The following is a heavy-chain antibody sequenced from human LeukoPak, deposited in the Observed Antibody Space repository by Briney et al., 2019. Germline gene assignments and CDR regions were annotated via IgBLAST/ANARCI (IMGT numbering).Heavy chain of an antibody. CDR1: GFTFSSYT. Sequence: GESLRLSCAASGFTFSSYTMNWVRQAPGKGLEWVSTVSGSSNIHYSDSVKGRFTISRDNAKNSLYLQMNSLRAEDTAVYFCARSDYCGGDCYSSLSNYWGQGTLVTVSS. V-gene: IGHV3-21*01. CDR2: VSGSSNI. D-gene: IGHD2-21*02. CDR3: ARSDYCGGDCYSSLSNY. J-gene: IGHJ4*02.